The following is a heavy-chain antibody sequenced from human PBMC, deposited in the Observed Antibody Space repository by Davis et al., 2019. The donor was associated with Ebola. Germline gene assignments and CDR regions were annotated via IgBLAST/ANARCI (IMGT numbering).Heavy chain of an antibody. D-gene: IGHD3-10*01. J-gene: IGHJ4*02. CDR2: INTNTGNP. V-gene: IGHV7-4-1*02. CDR1: GYTFTSYA. Sequence: AASVTVSCKASGYTFTSYAMNWVRQAPGQGLEWMGWINTNTGNPTYAQGFTGRFVFSLDTSVSTAYLQISSLKAEDTAVHYCARGYYGSGSLFDYWGQGTLVTVSS. CDR3: ARGYYGSGSLFDY.